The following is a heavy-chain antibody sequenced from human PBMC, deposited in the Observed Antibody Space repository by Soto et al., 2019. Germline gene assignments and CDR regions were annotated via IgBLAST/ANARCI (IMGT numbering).Heavy chain of an antibody. CDR2: FDPEDGET. CDR1: GYTLTELS. Sequence: ASVKVSCKVSGYTLTELSMHWVRQAPGKGLEWMAAFDPEDGETIYAQRFQGRVTMTEDTSTDTAYMEVSGLRSEDTAVYYCATALSRVGATFGPWGQXTLVTVSS. J-gene: IGHJ5*02. D-gene: IGHD1-26*01. CDR3: ATALSRVGATFGP. V-gene: IGHV1-24*01.